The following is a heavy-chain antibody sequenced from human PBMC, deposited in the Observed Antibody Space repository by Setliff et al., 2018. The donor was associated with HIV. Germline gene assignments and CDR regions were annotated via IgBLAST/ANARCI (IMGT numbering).Heavy chain of an antibody. J-gene: IGHJ4*02. CDR2: INHSGST. D-gene: IGHD3-22*01. V-gene: IGHV4-34*01. CDR3: ARHSGLGGYYSPFDY. CDR1: GGSFSGHY. Sequence: SETLSLTCAVYGGSFSGHYWNWFRQPPGKGLEWIGEINHSGSTNYKSSLKSRVTISADTSKRQFSLKLSSVTAADTTVYYCARHSGLGGYYSPFDYWGPGTLVTVSS.